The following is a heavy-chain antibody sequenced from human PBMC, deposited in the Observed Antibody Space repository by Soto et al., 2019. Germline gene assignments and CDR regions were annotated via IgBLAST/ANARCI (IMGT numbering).Heavy chain of an antibody. V-gene: IGHV3-30-3*01. D-gene: IGHD3-3*01. CDR1: GFTFSSYA. CDR2: ISYDGSNK. J-gene: IGHJ6*02. CDR3: ARDNYDFWSGPPYYYGMDV. Sequence: QVQLVESGGGVVQPGRSLRLSCAASGFTFSSYAMHWVRQAPGKGLEWVAVISYDGSNKYYADSVKGRFTISRDNSKNTLYLQMNSLRAEDTAVYYCARDNYDFWSGPPYYYGMDVWGQGTTVTVSS.